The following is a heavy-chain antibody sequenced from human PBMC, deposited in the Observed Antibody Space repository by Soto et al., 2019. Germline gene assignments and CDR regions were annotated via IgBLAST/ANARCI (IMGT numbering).Heavy chain of an antibody. D-gene: IGHD6-13*01. V-gene: IGHV3-21*01. CDR1: GFTFSSYS. CDR3: ARVPGIAPFDP. CDR2: ISSSSSYI. J-gene: IGHJ5*02. Sequence: GGSLRLSCAASGFTFSSYSMNWVRQAPGKGLEWVSSISSSSSYIYYADSVKGRFTISRDNAKNSLYLQMNSLRAEDTAVYYCARVPGIAPFDPWGQGTLVTVSS.